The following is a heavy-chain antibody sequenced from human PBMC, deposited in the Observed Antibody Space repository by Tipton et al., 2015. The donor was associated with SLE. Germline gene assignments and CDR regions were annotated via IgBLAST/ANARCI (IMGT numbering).Heavy chain of an antibody. D-gene: IGHD3-22*01. CDR3: ARDEYRYDGTGYHLLGHFDY. J-gene: IGHJ4*02. Sequence: TLSLTCTVSGGSISNYYWSWIRQSPGKGLEWIGYIYYSGSTNYNPSLKSRVTISVDTSKNQFSLKLSSVTAADTAVYYCARDEYRYDGTGYHLLGHFDYWGQGTLVTVSS. V-gene: IGHV4-59*01. CDR2: IYYSGST. CDR1: GGSISNYY.